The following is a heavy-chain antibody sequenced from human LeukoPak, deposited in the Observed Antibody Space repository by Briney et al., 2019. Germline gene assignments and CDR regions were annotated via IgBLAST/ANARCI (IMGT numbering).Heavy chain of an antibody. CDR1: GGTFSRYA. V-gene: IGHV1-69*13. D-gene: IGHD3-22*01. J-gene: IGHJ4*02. CDR2: ITPMFGTA. Sequence: SVKVSCKASGGTFSRYAISWVRQAPGQGLEWMGGITPMFGTANYAQKFQGRVTFTADESTRTAYMELKSLKFEDTAVYYCARDAAIHDSGAYYYLFWGQGTLVTVSS. CDR3: ARDAAIHDSGAYYYLF.